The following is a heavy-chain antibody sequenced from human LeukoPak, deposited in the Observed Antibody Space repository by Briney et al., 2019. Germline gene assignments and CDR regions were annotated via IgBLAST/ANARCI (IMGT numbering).Heavy chain of an antibody. V-gene: IGHV3-23*01. D-gene: IGHD3-22*01. CDR2: ISGSGVST. Sequence: GGSLRLSCAASGFTFSTYAMSWVRQAPGKGLEWVSAISGSGVSTYYADSVKGRFTISRDNSKDTLYLQMNSLRAEDTAVYYCAKCTGNYDSSGYPNYWGQGTLVTVSS. CDR3: AKCTGNYDSSGYPNY. J-gene: IGHJ4*02. CDR1: GFTFSTYA.